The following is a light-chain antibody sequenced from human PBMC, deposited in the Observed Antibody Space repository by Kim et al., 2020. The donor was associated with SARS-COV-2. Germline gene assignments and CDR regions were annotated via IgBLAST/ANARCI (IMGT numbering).Light chain of an antibody. CDR1: QSVSSY. CDR3: QQRSNWLT. J-gene: IGKJ4*01. Sequence: SLSPGERATIYCRASQSVSSYLAWYQQKPGQAPRLLIYDASNRATGIPARFSGSGSGTDFTLTISSLEPEDFAVYYCQQRSNWLTFGGGTKVDIK. V-gene: IGKV3-11*01. CDR2: DAS.